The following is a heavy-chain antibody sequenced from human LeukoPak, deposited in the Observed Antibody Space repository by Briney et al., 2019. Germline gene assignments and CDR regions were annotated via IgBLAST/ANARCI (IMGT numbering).Heavy chain of an antibody. V-gene: IGHV1-3*01. D-gene: IGHD2-15*01. CDR1: GYTFTSYA. CDR2: INAGNDNT. J-gene: IGHJ5*02. Sequence: ASVKVSFKASGYTFTSYAMHWVRQAPGQRLEWMGWINAGNDNTKYSQKFQGRVTITRDTSASTAYMELNSLRSEDTAVYYCARDLGYCTGGTCYPNWFDPCGQGTLVTVSS. CDR3: ARDLGYCTGGTCYPNWFDP.